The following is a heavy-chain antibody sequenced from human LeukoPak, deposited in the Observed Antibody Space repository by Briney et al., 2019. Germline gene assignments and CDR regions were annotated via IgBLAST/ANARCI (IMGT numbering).Heavy chain of an antibody. J-gene: IGHJ5*02. CDR2: IGGRGDDT. CDR1: GFTFSIYA. V-gene: IGHV3-23*01. CDR3: AERGGTAAIGRVWFDP. D-gene: IGHD6-13*01. Sequence: GGSLRLSCAASGFTFSIYAMAWVRQAPGKGLEWVSEIGGRGDDTHYADSVKGRFTISRDNPENMLFLQMNSLSVEDTAIYHCAERGGTAAIGRVWFDPWGQGTLVTVSS.